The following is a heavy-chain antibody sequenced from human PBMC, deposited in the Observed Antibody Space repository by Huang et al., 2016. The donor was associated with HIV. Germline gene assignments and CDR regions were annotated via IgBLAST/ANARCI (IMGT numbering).Heavy chain of an antibody. CDR2: INLDGSEV. CDR1: GFTFRSYW. Sequence: EVHLVESGGGLVRPGRSLRLSCAASGFTFRSYWMNWVRQAPGRGLEWVANINLDGSEVFYVDSVRGRFTISRDNANNSVSLQLNSLKAEDTGVYYCARGFQAKPGDYWGQGTLVTVSS. J-gene: IGHJ4*02. CDR3: ARGFQAKPGDY. V-gene: IGHV3-7*01.